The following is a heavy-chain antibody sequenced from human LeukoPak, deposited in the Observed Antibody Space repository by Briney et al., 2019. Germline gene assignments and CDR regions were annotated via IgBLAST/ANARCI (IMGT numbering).Heavy chain of an antibody. Sequence: GASVKVSCKASGGTFSSYDINWVRQATGQGLEWMGWMNPNSGNTGYAQKFQGRVTITRNTSISTAYMELSSLRSEDTAVYYCARGDSSGWFEERSGQTDYYYYYYMDVWGKGTTVTVSS. CDR2: MNPNSGNT. D-gene: IGHD6-19*01. CDR1: GGTFSSYD. CDR3: ARGDSSGWFEERSGQTDYYYYYYMDV. V-gene: IGHV1-8*03. J-gene: IGHJ6*03.